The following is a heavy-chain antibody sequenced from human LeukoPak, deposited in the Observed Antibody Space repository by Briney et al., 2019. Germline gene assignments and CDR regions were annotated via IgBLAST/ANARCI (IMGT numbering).Heavy chain of an antibody. CDR2: INPSGGRT. V-gene: IGHV1-46*01. CDR3: ARGDTVTTSFLDY. J-gene: IGHJ4*02. D-gene: IGHD4-17*01. Sequence: ASVKVSCKASGYTFSTYYMHWVRQAPGQGLEWMGVINPSGGRTSYLQKFQGRVTMTRDTSTSTVYMELSSLRSEDTAVYYCARGDTVTTSFLDYWGQGTLVTVSS. CDR1: GYTFSTYY.